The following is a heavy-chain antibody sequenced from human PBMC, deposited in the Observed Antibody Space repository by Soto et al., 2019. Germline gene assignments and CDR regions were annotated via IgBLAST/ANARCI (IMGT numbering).Heavy chain of an antibody. CDR2: VYFNGYT. CDR1: GGSVNSGSYY. V-gene: IGHV4-61*01. CDR3: ATVPPRIVVVLAEFPT. J-gene: IGHJ4*02. D-gene: IGHD2-21*01. Sequence: QVQLQESGPGLVKPSETLSLTCAVSGGSVNSGSYYWTWIRQPPGKGLEWIGCVYFNGYTKYNPSRKSRITMSVDTSKNPFSLKLTSVTAADTAVYYCATVPPRIVVVLAEFPTWGQGTLVTVSS.